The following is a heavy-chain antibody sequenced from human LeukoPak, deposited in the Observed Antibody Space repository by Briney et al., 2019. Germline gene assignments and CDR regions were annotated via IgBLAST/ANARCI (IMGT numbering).Heavy chain of an antibody. CDR1: GYTFTSYG. Sequence: ASVKVSCKASGYTFTSYGISWVRQAPGQGLEWMGWISAYNGNTNYAQKLQGRVTMTTDTSTSTAYIELRSLRSDDTAVYYCARDLRAFVATKGFDYWGQGTLVTVSS. CDR2: ISAYNGNT. V-gene: IGHV1-18*01. J-gene: IGHJ4*02. D-gene: IGHD5-12*01. CDR3: ARDLRAFVATKGFDY.